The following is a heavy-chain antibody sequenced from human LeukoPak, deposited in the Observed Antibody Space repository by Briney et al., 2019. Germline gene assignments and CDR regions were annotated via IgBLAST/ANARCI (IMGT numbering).Heavy chain of an antibody. D-gene: IGHD6-13*01. Sequence: SETQSLTCAVSGYSIRSGYYWGWIRQPPGKGLEWIGSIYHSGSTYYNPSLKSRVTISVDTSKNQFSLKLSSVTAADTAVYYCARRVYGSSCIYWGQGTLVTVSS. CDR3: ARRVYGSSCIY. CDR2: IYHSGST. J-gene: IGHJ4*02. V-gene: IGHV4-38-2*01. CDR1: GYSIRSGYY.